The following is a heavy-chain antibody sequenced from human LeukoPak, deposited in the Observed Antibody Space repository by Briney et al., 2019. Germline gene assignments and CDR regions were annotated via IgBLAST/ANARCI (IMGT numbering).Heavy chain of an antibody. D-gene: IGHD3-10*01. CDR3: ARDKVSELLWFGELSSGWFDP. V-gene: IGHV4-59*01. CDR2: IYYSGST. CDR1: GGSISSYY. Sequence: PSETLSLTCTVSGGSISSYYWSWIRQPPGKGLEWIGYIYYSGSTNYNPSLKSRVTISVDTSKNQFSLKLSSVTAADTAVYYCARDKVSELLWFGELSSGWFDPWGQGTLVTVSS. J-gene: IGHJ5*02.